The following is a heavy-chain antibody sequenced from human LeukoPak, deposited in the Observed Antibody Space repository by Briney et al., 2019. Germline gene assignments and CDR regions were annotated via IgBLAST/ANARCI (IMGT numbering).Heavy chain of an antibody. CDR3: AREVYGSGSYYIDY. V-gene: IGHV3-21*01. CDR2: ISSSSSYI. J-gene: IGHJ4*02. CDR1: GFTFSSYS. Sequence: TGGSLRLSCAASGFTFSSYSMNWVRQAPGKGLEWVSSISSSSSYIYHADSVKGRFTISRDNAKNSLYLQMNSLRAEDTAVYYCAREVYGSGSYYIDYWGQGTLVTVSS. D-gene: IGHD3-10*01.